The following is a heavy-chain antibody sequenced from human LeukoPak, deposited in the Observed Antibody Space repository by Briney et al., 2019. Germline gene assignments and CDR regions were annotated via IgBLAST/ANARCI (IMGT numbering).Heavy chain of an antibody. V-gene: IGHV3-21*01. CDR2: ITSSSSYI. J-gene: IGHJ4*02. CDR1: GFTFSSYN. CDR3: ARVRNIWSFLDS. Sequence: GGSLRLSCAASGFTFSSYNMNWVRQAPGKGLEWVSSITSSSSYIYYADSVKGRFTISRDNAKNSLYLQMNSLRAEDTAMYYCARVRNIWSFLDSWGQGTLVTVSS. D-gene: IGHD6-13*01.